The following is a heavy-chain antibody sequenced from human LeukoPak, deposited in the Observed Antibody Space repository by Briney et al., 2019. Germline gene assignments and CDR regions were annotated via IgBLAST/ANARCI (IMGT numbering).Heavy chain of an antibody. D-gene: IGHD1-26*01. CDR1: GFTFSRDW. CDR3: ANRAGGYSGSKGPLS. V-gene: IGHV3-74*01. J-gene: IGHJ3*01. CDR2: IDSDDGST. Sequence: GGSLRLSCAASGFTFSRDWMHWVRQVPGKGLVWVSRIDSDDGSTSYADSVKGRFTISRDNSKNTLYLQMNSLRAEDTAVYYCANRAGGYSGSKGPLSWGQGTMVTVSS.